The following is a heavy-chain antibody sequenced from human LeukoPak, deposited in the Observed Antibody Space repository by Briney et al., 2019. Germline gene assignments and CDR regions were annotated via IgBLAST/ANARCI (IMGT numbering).Heavy chain of an antibody. V-gene: IGHV4-59*01. D-gene: IGHD2-2*01. CDR3: ARELGYCSSTSCSSDWFDP. CDR2: IYYSGST. Sequence: SETLSLTCTVSGGSISSYYWSWIRQPPGKGLEWIGYIYYSGSTNYNPSLKSRVTISVDTSENQFSLKLSSVTAADTAVYYCARELGYCSSTSCSSDWFDPWGQGTLVTVSS. CDR1: GGSISSYY. J-gene: IGHJ5*02.